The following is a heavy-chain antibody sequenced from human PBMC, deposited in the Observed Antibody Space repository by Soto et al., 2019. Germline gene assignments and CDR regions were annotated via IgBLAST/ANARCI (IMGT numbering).Heavy chain of an antibody. J-gene: IGHJ4*02. CDR2: IKQDGSQK. CDR3: SEGTGWIWDN. V-gene: IGHV3-7*05. CDR1: GFTFSTYW. D-gene: IGHD2-2*03. Sequence: EVQLVESGGGLVQPGGSLRLSCAASGFTFSTYWMTWVRQAPGQGLEWVANIKQDGSQKYYVDSVKGRFSIYRDNAKNSLYLQMNSLRAEDTAVYYWSEGTGWIWDNWGQGTLVTVSS.